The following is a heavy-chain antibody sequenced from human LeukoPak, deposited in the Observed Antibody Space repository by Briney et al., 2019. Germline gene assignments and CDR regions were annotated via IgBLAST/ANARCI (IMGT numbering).Heavy chain of an antibody. D-gene: IGHD2-15*01. Sequence: GGSLRLSRGASILLYKLYNTHGLRQAPGKGLEWVSSISTSSNYKYYADSVKGRFTISRDNAKNSLYLQMNSQGAEYMARYYCAREESRVACRGSWFDPWGQGTVVTVSS. CDR1: ILLYKLYN. CDR3: AREESRVACRGSWFDP. CDR2: ISTSSNYK. J-gene: IGHJ5*01. V-gene: IGHV3-21*01.